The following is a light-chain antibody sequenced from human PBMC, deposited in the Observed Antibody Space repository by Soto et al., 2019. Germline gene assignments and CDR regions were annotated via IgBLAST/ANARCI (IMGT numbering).Light chain of an antibody. Sequence: DIHITHSPSSQSASVGDSVTITCRASQNISTWLAWYQQEPGKAPKLLIHKASSLQSGVPSRFSGSGSGTDFTLTISSLHPDDFATYYCQQYNSYSPTFGQGTKVEI. V-gene: IGKV1-5*03. J-gene: IGKJ1*01. CDR1: QNISTW. CDR3: QQYNSYSPT. CDR2: KAS.